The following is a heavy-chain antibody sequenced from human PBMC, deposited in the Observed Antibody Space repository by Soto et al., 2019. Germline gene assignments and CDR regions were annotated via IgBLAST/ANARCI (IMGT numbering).Heavy chain of an antibody. V-gene: IGHV4-39*01. CDR2: MYHGGTT. Sequence: SETLSLTCSVSGGSISSGSYYWGWIRQTTGRGLEWIASMYHGGTTYSNPSLKSRVTISVDTSKNQFSLRLTSVTAADAAVYYCARRRVRAAAANWFDPWGQGTLVTVSS. CDR3: ARRRVRAAAANWFDP. J-gene: IGHJ5*02. D-gene: IGHD6-13*01. CDR1: GGSISSGSYY.